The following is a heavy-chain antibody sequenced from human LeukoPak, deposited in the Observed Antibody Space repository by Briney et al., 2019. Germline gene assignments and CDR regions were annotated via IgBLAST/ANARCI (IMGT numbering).Heavy chain of an antibody. CDR3: ARDSRYCSSTSCYPISDY. D-gene: IGHD2-2*01. CDR2: INSDGSIT. V-gene: IGHV3-74*01. J-gene: IGHJ4*02. Sequence: PGGSLRLSCAASGFTFSSYWMRWVRQAPGKGLVWVSRINSDGSITTYADSVKGRFTISRDNAKNTLYLQMNSLRAEDTAVYYCARDSRYCSSTSCYPISDYWGQGTLVTVSS. CDR1: GFTFSSYW.